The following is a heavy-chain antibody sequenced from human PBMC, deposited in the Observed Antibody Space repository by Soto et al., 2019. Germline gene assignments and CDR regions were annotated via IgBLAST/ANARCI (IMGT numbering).Heavy chain of an antibody. CDR1: GGSISSGGSS. D-gene: IGHD6-19*01. J-gene: IGHJ4*02. CDR3: ARAGDSSGPVALGY. CDR2: IYHSGST. Sequence: QLQLQESGSGLVKPSQTLSLTCAVSGGSISSGGSSWSWIRQPPGKGLEWIGYIYHSGSTYYNPSRKRRVARSVDRSKNQFSLKLSSVTAADTAVYYCARAGDSSGPVALGYWGQGTLVTVSS. V-gene: IGHV4-30-2*01.